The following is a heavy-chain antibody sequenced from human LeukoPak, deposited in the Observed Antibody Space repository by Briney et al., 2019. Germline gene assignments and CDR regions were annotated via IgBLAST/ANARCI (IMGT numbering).Heavy chain of an antibody. J-gene: IGHJ1*01. CDR2: IYHSGST. V-gene: IGHV4-38-2*02. CDR1: GYSISSGYY. D-gene: IGHD3-10*01. CDR3: ARRFYGSGSYKH. Sequence: SETLSLTCTVSGYSISSGYYWGWIRQPPGKGLEWIGSIYHSGSTNYNPSFKSRVTISVDTSKNQFSLKLSSVTAADTAVYYCARRFYGSGSYKHWGQGTLVTVSS.